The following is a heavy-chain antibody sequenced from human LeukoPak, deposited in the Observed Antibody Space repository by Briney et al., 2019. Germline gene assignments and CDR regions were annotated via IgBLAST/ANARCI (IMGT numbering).Heavy chain of an antibody. CDR2: IYYSGST. Sequence: SETLSLTCTVSGGSISSYYWSWIRQPPGKGLEWIGYIYYSGSTNYNPSLKSRVTMSVDTSKNQFSLKLSSVTAADTAVYYCARRYSSNWYEDYFDYWGQGTLVTVSS. CDR1: GGSISSYY. J-gene: IGHJ4*02. D-gene: IGHD6-13*01. V-gene: IGHV4-59*08. CDR3: ARRYSSNWYEDYFDY.